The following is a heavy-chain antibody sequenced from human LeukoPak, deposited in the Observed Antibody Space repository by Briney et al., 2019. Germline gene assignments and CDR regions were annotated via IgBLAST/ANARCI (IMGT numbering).Heavy chain of an antibody. J-gene: IGHJ3*02. Sequence: ASVKVSCKASGYTFTSYGISWVRQAPGQGLEWMGWISAYNGNTNYAQKLQGRATMTTDTSTSTAYMELRSLRSDDTAVYYCATNNYCSGGSCYGRGAFDIWGQGTMVTVSS. CDR2: ISAYNGNT. CDR3: ATNNYCSGGSCYGRGAFDI. D-gene: IGHD2-15*01. V-gene: IGHV1-18*01. CDR1: GYTFTSYG.